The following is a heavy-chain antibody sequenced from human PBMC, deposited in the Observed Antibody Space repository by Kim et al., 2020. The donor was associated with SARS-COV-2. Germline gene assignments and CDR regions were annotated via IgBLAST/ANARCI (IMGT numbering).Heavy chain of an antibody. CDR1: GFTFSSYA. Sequence: GGSLRLSCAASGFTFSSYAMSWVRQAPGKGLEWVSAISGSGGSTYYADSVKGRFTISRDNSKNTLYLQMNSLRAEDTAVYYCAKGSEYSYGYGLDAFDIWGQGTMVTVSS. CDR2: ISGSGGST. CDR3: AKGSEYSYGYGLDAFDI. D-gene: IGHD5-18*01. V-gene: IGHV3-23*01. J-gene: IGHJ3*02.